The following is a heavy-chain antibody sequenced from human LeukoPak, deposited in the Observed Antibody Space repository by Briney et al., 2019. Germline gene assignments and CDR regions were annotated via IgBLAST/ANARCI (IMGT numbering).Heavy chain of an antibody. J-gene: IGHJ4*02. V-gene: IGHV3-74*01. D-gene: IGHD3-10*01. CDR1: GFTFSSYW. Sequence: GGSLRLSCAASGFTFSSYWMHWVRQAPGKGLVWVSRINSDGSSTSYADSVKGRFTISRDNAKNTLYLQMNSLRAEDTAVYYCATGRYYGSGSYDYWGQGTLVTVSS. CDR3: ATGRYYGSGSYDY. CDR2: INSDGSST.